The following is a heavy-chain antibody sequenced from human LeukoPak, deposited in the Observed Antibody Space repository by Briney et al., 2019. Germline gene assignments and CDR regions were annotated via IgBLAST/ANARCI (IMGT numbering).Heavy chain of an antibody. CDR2: ISAYNGNT. CDR1: GYTFTSYG. V-gene: IGHV1-18*04. CDR3: ARSSSVLLWFGELFADWFDP. D-gene: IGHD3-10*01. Sequence: ASVKVSCKASGYTFTSYGISWVRQAPRQGLEWMGWISAYNGNTNYAQKLQGRATMTTDTSTSTAYMELRSLRSDDTAVYYCARSSSVLLWFGELFADWFDPWGQGTLVTVSS. J-gene: IGHJ5*02.